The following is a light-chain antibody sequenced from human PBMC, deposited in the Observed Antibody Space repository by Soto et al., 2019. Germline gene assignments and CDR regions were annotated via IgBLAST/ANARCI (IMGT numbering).Light chain of an antibody. V-gene: IGKV1-5*01. CDR2: HAS. Sequence: DIQLTQSKTFLSASVGDRVTITCLDSQSISIWLAWYQHKPGTALKVLIYHASNLQSGVPSRFSGSGSGTDFTLTISRLEPEDFALYYCQHYYGTSPISFGQVRLLEVK. CDR3: QHYYGTSPIS. CDR1: QSISIW. J-gene: IGKJ5*01.